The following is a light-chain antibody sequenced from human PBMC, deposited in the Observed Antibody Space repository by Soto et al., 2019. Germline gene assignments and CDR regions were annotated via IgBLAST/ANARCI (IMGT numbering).Light chain of an antibody. Sequence: QSALTQPASVSGSPGQSITISCTGTSSDVGGYNYVSWYQQHPGKAPKLMIYDVSNRPSGVSNRFSGSKSGNTASLTISGLQAEDEADYYCSSYKSSSTQFGGGTKVTVL. CDR3: SSYKSSSTQ. CDR2: DVS. CDR1: SSDVGGYNY. V-gene: IGLV2-14*01. J-gene: IGLJ2*01.